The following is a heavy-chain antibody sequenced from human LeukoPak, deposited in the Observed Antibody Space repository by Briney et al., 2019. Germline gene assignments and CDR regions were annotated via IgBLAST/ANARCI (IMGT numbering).Heavy chain of an antibody. D-gene: IGHD6-13*01. CDR3: ARHEYSSSWYQGWFDP. J-gene: IGHJ5*02. CDR2: IFAGDSDT. V-gene: IGHV5-51*01. Sequence: GESLKISCRRSDYTFTSYWIGWVRRIPGKGLEWMGIIFAGDSDTRYNPSFEGQVTIEADKCISSAYLQWSSLKASDTAMYYCARHEYSSSWYQGWFDPWGQGTLVTVSS. CDR1: DYTFTSYW.